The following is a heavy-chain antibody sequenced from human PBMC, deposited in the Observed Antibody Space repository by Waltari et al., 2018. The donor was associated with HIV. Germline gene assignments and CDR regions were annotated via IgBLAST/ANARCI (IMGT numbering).Heavy chain of an antibody. CDR2: ISGSGGST. D-gene: IGHD3-10*01. J-gene: IGHJ4*02. Sequence: EVQLLESGGGLVQPGGSLRLTCAASGFTFSSYAMSWVRQAPGKGLEWVSAISGSGGSTYYADSVKGRFTISRDNSKNTLYLQMNSLRAEDTAVYYCANKQYGSGMGYWGQGTLVTVSS. CDR1: GFTFSSYA. CDR3: ANKQYGSGMGY. V-gene: IGHV3-23*01.